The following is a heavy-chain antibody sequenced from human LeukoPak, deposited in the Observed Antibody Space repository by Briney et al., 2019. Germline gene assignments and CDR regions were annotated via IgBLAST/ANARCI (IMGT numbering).Heavy chain of an antibody. CDR3: ARGHYYDNSGPDY. CDR2: ISSSTSYI. J-gene: IGHJ4*02. Sequence: GGSLRLSCAASGFTFSSHSMNWVRQAPGKGLEWVSSISSSTSYIYYVDSLKGRFTISRDNAKNSLYLQMNSLRAEDTAVYYCARGHYYDNSGPDYWGQGILVTVSS. V-gene: IGHV3-21*01. D-gene: IGHD3-22*01. CDR1: GFTFSSHS.